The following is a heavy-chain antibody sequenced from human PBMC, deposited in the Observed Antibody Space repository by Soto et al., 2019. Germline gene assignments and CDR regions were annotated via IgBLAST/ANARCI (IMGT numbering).Heavy chain of an antibody. CDR3: ARAEYYDDSSGYYWGWFDP. J-gene: IGHJ5*02. CDR2: ISAYNGNT. V-gene: IGHV1-18*01. Sequence: ASVKVSCKASGYTFTSYGISWVRQAPGQGLEWIRWISAYNGNTNYAQKLQGRVTMTTDTSTSTAYMELRSLRSDDTAVYYCARAEYYDDSSGYYWGWFDPWGQGTLVTVSS. D-gene: IGHD3-22*01. CDR1: GYTFTSYG.